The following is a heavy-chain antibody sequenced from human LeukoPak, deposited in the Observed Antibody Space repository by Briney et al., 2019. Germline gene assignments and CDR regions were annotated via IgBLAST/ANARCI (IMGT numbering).Heavy chain of an antibody. V-gene: IGHV3-7*01. CDR1: GFTFGRYW. D-gene: IGHD2-8*01. J-gene: IGHJ4*02. CDR3: ARLKDDVTKLDY. CDR2: INQGGSRL. Sequence: GGSLRLSCAGSGFTFGRYWMSWVRPAPGKGLEWVASINQGGSRLHYLDSVTGRFIISRDDAQHSLFLQMTRLRVDDTAVYYCARLKDDVTKLDYWGQGTLVSVSS.